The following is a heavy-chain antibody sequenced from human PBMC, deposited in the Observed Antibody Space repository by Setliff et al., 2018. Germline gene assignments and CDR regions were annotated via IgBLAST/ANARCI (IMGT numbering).Heavy chain of an antibody. CDR1: GFTFSNYY. J-gene: IGHJ4*02. V-gene: IGHV3-11*01. CDR3: ARTTGYRLEGDFDY. CDR2: IHDSGNPT. Sequence: PGGSLRLSCAASGFTFSNYYMTWIRQAPGKGLEWISYIHDSGNPTYYADSVKGRFSISRDNAKNSLYLQMTSLRAEDTAIYYCARTTGYRLEGDFDYWGQGTLVTVPQ. D-gene: IGHD3-16*01.